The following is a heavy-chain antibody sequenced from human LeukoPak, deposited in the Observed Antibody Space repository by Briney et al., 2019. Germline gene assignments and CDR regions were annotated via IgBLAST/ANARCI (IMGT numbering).Heavy chain of an antibody. CDR2: ISYDGSNK. J-gene: IGHJ4*02. V-gene: IGHV3-30*03. CDR3: ASLTGAY. CDR1: GFTFSSYG. Sequence: GALRLSFAASGFTFSSYGMHWVRQAPGKGLEWVAVISYDGSNKYYADSVKGRFTISRDNSKNTLYLQMNSLRAEDTAVYYCASLTGAYWGQGTLVTVSS. D-gene: IGHD7-27*01.